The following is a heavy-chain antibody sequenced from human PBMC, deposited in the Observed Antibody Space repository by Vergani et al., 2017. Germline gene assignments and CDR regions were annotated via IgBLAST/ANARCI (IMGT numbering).Heavy chain of an antibody. Sequence: QVQLQESGPGLVKGSQTLSLTCTVSGASISSGDYYWSWIRQPPGKGLEWIGYIAHSGITYYSPSRDSRVTFSVEKSTDQFSLKLSSVCAADTAVYYCAGGVGYICRGGICYDRLFDSWGQGTLVTVSS. CDR2: IAHSGIT. V-gene: IGHV4-30-4*08. CDR1: GASISSGDYY. D-gene: IGHD2-2*01. J-gene: IGHJ4*02. CDR3: AGGVGYICRGGICYDRLFDS.